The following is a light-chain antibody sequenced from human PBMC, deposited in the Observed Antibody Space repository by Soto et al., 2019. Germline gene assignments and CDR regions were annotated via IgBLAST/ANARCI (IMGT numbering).Light chain of an antibody. J-gene: IGKJ4*01. Sequence: EIVLTQSPATLSLSPWERATLSCRASQSVSSYLAWHQQKPGQAPRLLIYDASNRATGIPARFSGSGSGTDFTLTISSLEPEDFAVYYCQQRSNWPLTFGGGTKVDIK. CDR1: QSVSSY. CDR2: DAS. CDR3: QQRSNWPLT. V-gene: IGKV3-11*01.